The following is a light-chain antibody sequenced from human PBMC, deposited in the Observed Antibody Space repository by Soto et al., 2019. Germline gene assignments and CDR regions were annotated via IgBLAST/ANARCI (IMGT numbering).Light chain of an antibody. CDR1: QSVSSY. V-gene: IGKV3-15*01. CDR3: QQYNNWPSWT. CDR2: GAS. J-gene: IGKJ1*01. Sequence: EIALTQSQDTLSLSPGARATLSCIASQSVSSYLAWYQQKPGQAPRLLIYGASTRATGIPARFSGSGSGTEFTLTISSLQSEDFAVYYCQQYNNWPSWTFGQGTKVDI.